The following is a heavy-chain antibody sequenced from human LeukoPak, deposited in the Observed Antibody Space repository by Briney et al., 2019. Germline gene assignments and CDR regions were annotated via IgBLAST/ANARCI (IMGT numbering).Heavy chain of an antibody. CDR2: IQYDGSEK. J-gene: IGHJ4*02. CDR3: AKDLTGAYCSDY. D-gene: IGHD3-9*01. CDR1: GFIFSSHA. V-gene: IGHV3-30-3*01. Sequence: GRSLRLSCAASGFIFSSHAMHWVRQAPGKGLEWVAVIQYDGSEKRYADSVKGRFTVSRDNSKNTLYLQMDSLTAEDTAVYHCAKDLTGAYCSDYWGQETLVTVSS.